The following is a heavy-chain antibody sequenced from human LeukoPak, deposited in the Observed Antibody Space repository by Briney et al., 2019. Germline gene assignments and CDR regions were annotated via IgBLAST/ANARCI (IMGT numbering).Heavy chain of an antibody. D-gene: IGHD6-19*01. J-gene: IGHJ3*02. Sequence: GGSLRLSCAASGFTFSNSALSWVRQAPGKGLEWVSDISGSGGSTYYADSVKGRFTISRDNAKDTLYLQMNSLRVEDTAVYYCVRGGWYLYNALDIWGQGTLVTVSS. CDR2: ISGSGGST. V-gene: IGHV3-23*01. CDR3: VRGGWYLYNALDI. CDR1: GFTFSNSA.